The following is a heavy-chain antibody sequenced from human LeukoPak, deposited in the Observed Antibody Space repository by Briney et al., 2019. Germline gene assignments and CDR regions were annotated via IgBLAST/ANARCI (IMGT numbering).Heavy chain of an antibody. CDR3: ARAMATTSDDD. V-gene: IGHV3-21*01. CDR2: ISSSSSYI. J-gene: IGHJ4*02. Sequence: PGGSLRLSCAASGFTFNSYSMNWVRQAQGKGLEWVSSISSSSSYIYYADSVKGRFTISRDNAKNSLYLQMNSLRAEDTAVYYCARAMATTSDDDWGQGTLVTVSS. CDR1: GFTFNSYS. D-gene: IGHD5-24*01.